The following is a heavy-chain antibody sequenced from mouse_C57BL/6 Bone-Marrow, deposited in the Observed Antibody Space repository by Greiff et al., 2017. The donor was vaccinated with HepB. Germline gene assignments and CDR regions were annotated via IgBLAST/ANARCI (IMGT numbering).Heavy chain of an antibody. CDR2: IWRGGST. D-gene: IGHD1-1*01. CDR3: AKKGYYGSERFAY. J-gene: IGHJ3*01. CDR1: GFSLTSYG. V-gene: IGHV2-5*01. Sequence: VKVVESGPGLVQPSQSLSITCTVSGFSLTSYGVHWVRQSPGKGLEWLGVIWRGGSTDYNAAFMSRLSITKDNSKSQVFFKMNSLQADDTAIYYCAKKGYYGSERFAYWGQGTLVTVSA.